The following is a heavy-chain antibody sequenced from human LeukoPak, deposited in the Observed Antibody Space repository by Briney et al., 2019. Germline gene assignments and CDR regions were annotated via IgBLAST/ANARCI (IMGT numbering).Heavy chain of an antibody. D-gene: IGHD3-10*01. J-gene: IGHJ4*02. CDR3: ARTRTFYGSGSYYLDY. CDR1: EFTFSSYA. V-gene: IGHV3-30-3*01. Sequence: GGSLRLSCAASEFTFSSYAMHWVRQAPGKGLEWVAVISYDGSNKYYADSVKGRFTISRDNSKNTLYLQMNSLRAEDTAVYYCARTRTFYGSGSYYLDYWGQGTLVTVSS. CDR2: ISYDGSNK.